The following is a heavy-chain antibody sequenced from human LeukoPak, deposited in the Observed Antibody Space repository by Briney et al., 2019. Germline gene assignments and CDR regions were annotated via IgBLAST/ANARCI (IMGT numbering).Heavy chain of an antibody. J-gene: IGHJ5*02. CDR2: ISYDGSNK. CDR1: GFTFSSYG. Sequence: PGGSLRLSCAASGFTFSSYGMHWVRQAPGKGLEWVAVISYDGSNKYYADSVKGRFTISRDNSKNTLYLQMNSLRAEDTAVYYCAKDRGDIVVVPAAIQPSDPWGQGTLVTVSS. V-gene: IGHV3-30*18. D-gene: IGHD2-2*01. CDR3: AKDRGDIVVVPAAIQPSDP.